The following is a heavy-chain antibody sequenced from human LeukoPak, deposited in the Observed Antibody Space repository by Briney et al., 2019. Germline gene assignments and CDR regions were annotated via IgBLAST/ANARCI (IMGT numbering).Heavy chain of an antibody. CDR2: ISAYNGNT. D-gene: IGHD4-23*01. Sequence: ASVKVSCKASGYTFTSYGISWVRQAPGQGLEWMGWISAYNGNTNYAQKLQGRVTMTTDTSTSAAYMELRSLRSDDTAVYYCARVPPAVVMNWFDPWGQGTLVTVSS. CDR3: ARVPPAVVMNWFDP. CDR1: GYTFTSYG. V-gene: IGHV1-18*01. J-gene: IGHJ5*02.